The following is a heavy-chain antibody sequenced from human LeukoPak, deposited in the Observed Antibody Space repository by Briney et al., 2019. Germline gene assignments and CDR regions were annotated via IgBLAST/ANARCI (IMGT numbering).Heavy chain of an antibody. D-gene: IGHD2-2*02. J-gene: IGHJ6*02. V-gene: IGHV1-2*04. CDR2: INPNSGGT. CDR1: GYTFTGYY. Sequence: ASVKVSCKASGYTFTGYYMHWVRQAPGQGLEWMGRINPNSGGTNYAQKFQGWVTMTRDTSISTAYMELSRLRSDDTAVYYCATDVVVVPAAIRRYYGMDVWGQGTTVTVSS. CDR3: ATDVVVVPAAIRRYYGMDV.